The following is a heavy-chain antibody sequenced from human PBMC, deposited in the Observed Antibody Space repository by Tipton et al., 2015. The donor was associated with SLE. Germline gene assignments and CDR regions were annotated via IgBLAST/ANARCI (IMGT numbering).Heavy chain of an antibody. CDR2: IFASGST. D-gene: IGHD1-14*01. CDR3: ARRRSETGLFSKRGWFDP. CDR1: GGSMNDYY. V-gene: IGHV4-4*09. Sequence: TLSLTCTVSGGSMNDYYWSWIRQTPGEGLEWIGYIFASGSTKYNPSLMSRVTISLDKSNNQFSLRLRSVTAADTAVYYCARRRSETGLFSKRGWFDPWGQGTPVTVSS. J-gene: IGHJ5*02.